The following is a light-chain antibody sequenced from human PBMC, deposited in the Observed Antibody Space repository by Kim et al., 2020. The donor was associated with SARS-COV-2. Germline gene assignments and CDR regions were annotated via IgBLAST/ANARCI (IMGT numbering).Light chain of an antibody. V-gene: IGKV3-20*01. CDR1: QSVGREY. Sequence: SPGERATPSGGARQSVGREYSARYKNRPGQAHRRTNYVVHRRATGTPDRCRGSGAGREFTLTLSRLEREDIAVYYCQQYVSSPITVGQGTRMEIK. CDR3: QQYVSSPIT. J-gene: IGKJ5*01. CDR2: VVH.